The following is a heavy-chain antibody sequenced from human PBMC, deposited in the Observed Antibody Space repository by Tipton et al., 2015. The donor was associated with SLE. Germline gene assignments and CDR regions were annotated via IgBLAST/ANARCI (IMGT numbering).Heavy chain of an antibody. Sequence: TLSLTCTVSGGSISSSSYYWGWIRQPPGKGLEWIGSIYYSGSTYYNPSLKSRVTISVDTSKNQFSLKLSSVPAADTAVYYCARRIGYYFDYWGQGTLVTVSS. V-gene: IGHV4-39*01. D-gene: IGHD2-15*01. CDR3: ARRIGYYFDY. CDR2: IYYSGST. J-gene: IGHJ4*02. CDR1: GGSISSSSYY.